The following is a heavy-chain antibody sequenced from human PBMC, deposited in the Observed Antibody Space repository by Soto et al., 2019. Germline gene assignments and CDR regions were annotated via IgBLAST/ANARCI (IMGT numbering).Heavy chain of an antibody. CDR3: ARGRSPERYYGSGSYGDFDY. CDR2: INHSGST. J-gene: IGHJ4*02. D-gene: IGHD3-10*01. V-gene: IGHV4-34*01. CDR1: GGSFSGYY. Sequence: SETLSLTCAVYGGSFSGYYWSWIRQPPGKGLEWIGEINHSGSTNYNPSLKSRVTISVDTSKNQFSLKLSSVTAADTAVYYCARGRSPERYYGSGSYGDFDYWGQGTLVTVSS.